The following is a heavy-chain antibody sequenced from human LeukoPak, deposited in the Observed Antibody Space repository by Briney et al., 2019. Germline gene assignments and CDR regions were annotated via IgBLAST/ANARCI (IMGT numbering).Heavy chain of an antibody. CDR2: ISSSSSYI. Sequence: GGSLRLSCAASGFTFSSYSMNWVRQAPGKGLEWVSSISSSSSYIYYADSVKGRFTISRDNAKNSLYLQMNSLRAEDTAVYYCARDIRDYDSSGYYYEGAFDIWGQGTMVTVSS. CDR1: GFTFSSYS. V-gene: IGHV3-21*01. D-gene: IGHD3-22*01. CDR3: ARDIRDYDSSGYYYEGAFDI. J-gene: IGHJ3*02.